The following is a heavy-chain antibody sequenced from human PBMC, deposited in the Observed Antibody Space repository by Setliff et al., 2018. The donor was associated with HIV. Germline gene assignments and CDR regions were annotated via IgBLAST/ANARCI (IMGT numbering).Heavy chain of an antibody. V-gene: IGHV4-59*01. Sequence: TSETLSLTCTVSEGYITGYYWTWIRQPPGRGLEWIGYIFYSGTTKFNPSLKSRAAISVDSSNNQFSLKMTSVTAADTAVYFCARFNALLGSSTYYDYWGPGLLVTAPQ. CDR1: EGYITGYY. CDR3: ARFNALLGSSTYYDY. CDR2: IFYSGTT. J-gene: IGHJ4*02. D-gene: IGHD3-22*01.